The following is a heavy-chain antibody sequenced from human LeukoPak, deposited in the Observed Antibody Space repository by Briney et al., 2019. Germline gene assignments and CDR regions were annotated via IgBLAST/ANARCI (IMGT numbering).Heavy chain of an antibody. CDR3: ARPSIYGYYYYYMDV. CDR1: GGSISSSSYY. Sequence: SETLSLTCTVSGGSISSSSYYWGWIRQPPGKGLEWIGSIYYSGTTYYNPSLKSRVTISVDTSKNQFSLQLTSVTAADTAVYYCARPSIYGYYYYYMDVWGKGTTVTVSS. J-gene: IGHJ6*03. D-gene: IGHD4-11*01. CDR2: IYYSGTT. V-gene: IGHV4-39*01.